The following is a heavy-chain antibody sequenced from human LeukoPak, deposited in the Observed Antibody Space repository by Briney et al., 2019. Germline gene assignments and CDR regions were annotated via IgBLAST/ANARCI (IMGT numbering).Heavy chain of an antibody. D-gene: IGHD3-10*01. CDR2: ISGSGGST. V-gene: IGHV3-23*01. J-gene: IGHJ4*02. CDR1: GFTFSSYA. CDR3: ATSPSITMVRGANFDY. Sequence: GGSLRLSCAASGFTFSSYAMSWVRQAPGKGLEWVSAISGSGGSTYYADSVKGRFTISRDNSENTLYLQMNSLRAEDTAVYYCATSPSITMVRGANFDYWGQGTLVTVSS.